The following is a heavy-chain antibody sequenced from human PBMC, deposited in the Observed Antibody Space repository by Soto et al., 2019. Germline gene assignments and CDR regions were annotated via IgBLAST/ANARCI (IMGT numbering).Heavy chain of an antibody. CDR3: ARESEDLTSNFDY. CDR2: ISSTTNYI. V-gene: IGHV3-21*06. CDR1: GFTFTRYS. J-gene: IGHJ4*02. Sequence: EVQLVESGGGLVKPGGSLRLSCAASGFTFTRYSMNWVRQAPGKGLEWVSSISSTTNYIYYVDSMKGRFTISRDNAKNSVYLEMTSLTAEDTAVYYCARESEDLTSNFDYWGQGTLVTVSS.